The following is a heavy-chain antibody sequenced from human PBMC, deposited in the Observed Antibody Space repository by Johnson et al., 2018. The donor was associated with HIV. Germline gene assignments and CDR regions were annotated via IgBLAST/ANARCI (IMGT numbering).Heavy chain of an antibody. J-gene: IGHJ3*02. CDR1: GFTVSTNY. Sequence: EVQLLESGGGLIQPGGSLRLSCAASGFTVSTNYMTWVRQAPGKGLEWVSVIYSGGSTYYADSVKGRFTISRDNSKNTLYLQMNSLRAEDTAVYYCAKHIVLVVYAIGAAFDIWGQGTMVTVSS. CDR2: IYSGGST. V-gene: IGHV3-53*01. CDR3: AKHIVLVVYAIGAAFDI. D-gene: IGHD2-8*02.